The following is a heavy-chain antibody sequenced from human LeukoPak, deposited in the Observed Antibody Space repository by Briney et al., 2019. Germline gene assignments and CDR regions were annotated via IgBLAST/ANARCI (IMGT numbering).Heavy chain of an antibody. CDR2: ISGSGGST. D-gene: IGHD1-26*01. V-gene: IGHV3-23*01. CDR3: AKPPWELKSPEYFQH. CDR1: GFTFSSYA. J-gene: IGHJ1*01. Sequence: GSLRLSCAASGFTFSSYAMSWVRQAPGKGLEWVSAISGSGGSTYYADSVKGRFTISRDNSKNTLYLQMNSLRAEDTAVYYCAKPPWELKSPEYFQHWGQGTLVTVSS.